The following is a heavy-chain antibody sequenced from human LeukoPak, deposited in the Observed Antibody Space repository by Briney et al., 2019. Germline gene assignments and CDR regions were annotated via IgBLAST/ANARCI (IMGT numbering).Heavy chain of an antibody. CDR1: GFTFDDYA. CDR3: AKDINWGMSSAALDY. J-gene: IGHJ4*02. Sequence: VQPGRSLRLSCAASGFTFDDYAMHWVRQAPGKGLEWVSGISWNSGSIGYADSVKGRFTISRDNAKNSLYLQMNGLRAEDMALYYCAKDINWGMSSAALDYWGQGTLVTVSS. V-gene: IGHV3-9*03. CDR2: ISWNSGSI. D-gene: IGHD7-27*01.